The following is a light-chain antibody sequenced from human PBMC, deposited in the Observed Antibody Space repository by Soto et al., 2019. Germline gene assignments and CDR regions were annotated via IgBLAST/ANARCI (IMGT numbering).Light chain of an antibody. Sequence: DIQMTQSPSSLSASVGDRVSITCRTSQTMTIAFNWYQHKLGKAPKLLIYATSSLHERVPPRFSGSGTGTNVTLSISSLEPEDFATYYCQHSHSTPVLTFVPGTKLDVK. CDR2: ATS. J-gene: IGKJ3*01. CDR1: QTMTIA. CDR3: QHSHSTPVLT. V-gene: IGKV1-39*01.